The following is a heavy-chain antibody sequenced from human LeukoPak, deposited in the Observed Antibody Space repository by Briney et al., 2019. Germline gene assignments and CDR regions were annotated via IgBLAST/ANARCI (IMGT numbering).Heavy chain of an antibody. Sequence: GASVKVSCKASGYTFTSYAMNWVRQAPGQGLEWMGWINTNTGNPTYAQGFTGRFVFSLDTSVSTAYLQISSLKAEDTAVYYCAREGPYSGSPGFREYFQHWGQGTLVTVSS. CDR3: AREGPYSGSPGFREYFQH. CDR1: GYTFTSYA. D-gene: IGHD1-26*01. V-gene: IGHV7-4-1*02. J-gene: IGHJ1*01. CDR2: INTNTGNP.